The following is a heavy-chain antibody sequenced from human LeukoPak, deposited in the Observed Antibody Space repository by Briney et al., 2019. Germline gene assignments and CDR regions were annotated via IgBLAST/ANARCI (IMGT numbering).Heavy chain of an antibody. V-gene: IGHV3-9*01. J-gene: IGHJ6*03. D-gene: IGHD2/OR15-2a*01. CDR3: AKDAYGGATFFYYMDV. CDR2: ISWNSGNI. CDR1: GFTFDDYA. Sequence: PGRSLILSCAGSGFTFDDYAMHWVRQTPGKGLEWVSGISWNSGNIAYADFVGGRFTISRDNAKNSLSLQMNSQSDEATAVYYCAKDAYGGATFFYYMDVWGKGTTVTVSS.